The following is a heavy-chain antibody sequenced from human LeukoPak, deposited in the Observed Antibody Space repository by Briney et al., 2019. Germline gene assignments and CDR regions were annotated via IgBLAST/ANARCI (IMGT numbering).Heavy chain of an antibody. CDR3: ARLLAYGSGAEAFDY. Sequence: TGGSLRLSCAASGFTFSSYSMNWVRQAPGKGLEWVSSISSSSSYIYYADSVKGRFTISRDNAKISLYLQMNSLRAEDTAVYYCARLLAYGSGAEAFDYWGQGALVTVSS. J-gene: IGHJ4*02. CDR1: GFTFSSYS. CDR2: ISSSSSYI. V-gene: IGHV3-21*01. D-gene: IGHD3-10*01.